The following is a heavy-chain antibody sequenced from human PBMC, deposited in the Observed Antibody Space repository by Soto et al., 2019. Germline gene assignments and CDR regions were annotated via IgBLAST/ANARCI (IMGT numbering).Heavy chain of an antibody. CDR3: ARGTGSTAFDP. D-gene: IGHD5-18*01. Sequence: SETLSLTCSVSGYSISSDYFWGWIRQPPGKGLEWIASIYRSGSTFYNPSLKSRVTISXXXXXXQXSXTXTXVLAXDTAVYYCARGTGSTAFDPWGQGTLVTVSS. CDR2: IYRSGST. CDR1: GYSISSDYF. J-gene: IGHJ5*02. V-gene: IGHV4-38-2*02.